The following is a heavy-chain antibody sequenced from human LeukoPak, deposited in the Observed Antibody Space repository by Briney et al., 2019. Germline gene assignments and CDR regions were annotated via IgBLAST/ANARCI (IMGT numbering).Heavy chain of an antibody. V-gene: IGHV3-30*02. CDR1: GFTFSSYG. CDR3: AKVLSSSWGYFGF. CDR2: IRNDGGDK. J-gene: IGHJ4*02. Sequence: GGSLRLSCAASGFTFSSYGMHWVRQAPGKGLEWVAIIRNDGGDKYYADSVKGRFTISRDNSKNTLYLQMNSLRAEDTAVYYCAKVLSSSWGYFGFWGQGTLVTVSS. D-gene: IGHD6-13*01.